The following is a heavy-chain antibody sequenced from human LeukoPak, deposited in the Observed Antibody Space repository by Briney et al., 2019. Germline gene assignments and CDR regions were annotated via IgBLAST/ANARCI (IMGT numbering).Heavy chain of an antibody. Sequence: SETLSLTCTVSGGSISSGGYYWSWIRQHPGKGLEWIGYIYYSGSTYYNPSLKSRVTISVDMSKNQFSLKLSSVTAADTAVYYCASLPYGDSVVEKIDCWGQGTLVTVSS. V-gene: IGHV4-31*03. D-gene: IGHD4-17*01. CDR3: ASLPYGDSVVEKIDC. CDR2: IYYSGST. J-gene: IGHJ4*02. CDR1: GGSISSGGYY.